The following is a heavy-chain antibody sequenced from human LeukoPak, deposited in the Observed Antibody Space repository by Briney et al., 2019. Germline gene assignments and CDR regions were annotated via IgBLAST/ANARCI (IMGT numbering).Heavy chain of an antibody. CDR3: ARGGVTIFGVVTPGY. Sequence: GGSLRLSCAASGFKFETYNFNWVRQAPGKGLEWVSYISSSGSTIYYADSVKGRFTISRDNAKNSLYLQMNSLRADDTAVYYCARGGVTIFGVVTPGYWGQGTLVTVSS. CDR1: GFKFETYN. J-gene: IGHJ4*02. D-gene: IGHD3-3*01. CDR2: ISSSGSTI. V-gene: IGHV3-48*04.